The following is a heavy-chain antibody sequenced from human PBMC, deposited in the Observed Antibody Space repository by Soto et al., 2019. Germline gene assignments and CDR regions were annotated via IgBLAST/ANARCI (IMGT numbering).Heavy chain of an antibody. J-gene: IGHJ1*01. Sequence: EVQLLESGGGLVQPGGSLRLSCAASGFTFSSYAMSWVRQAPGKGLEWVSAISGSGGSTYYADSVKGRFTISRDNSKNTLYLQMSSLRAEDTAVYYCAKEGGTLGYSYGYRFHPTVCFQHWGQGTLVTVSS. CDR3: AKEGGTLGYSYGYRFHPTVCFQH. D-gene: IGHD5-18*01. CDR2: ISGSGGST. V-gene: IGHV3-23*01. CDR1: GFTFSSYA.